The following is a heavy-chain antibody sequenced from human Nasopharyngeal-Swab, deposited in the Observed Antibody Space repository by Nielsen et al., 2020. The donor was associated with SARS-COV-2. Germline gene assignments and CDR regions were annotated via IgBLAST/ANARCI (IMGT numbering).Heavy chain of an antibody. CDR3: AKKRPGYYGMDV. J-gene: IGHJ6*02. CDR1: GFTFNSYV. CDR2: ITVSGDAT. Sequence: GESLKISCAASGFTFNSYVMIWVRQAPGEGLEWVSYITVSGDATNYADSAKGRFTISRDNSQDTVHLQMNSLRVEDTAIYYCAKKRPGYYGMDVWGQGTTVTVSS. D-gene: IGHD6-13*01. V-gene: IGHV3-23*01.